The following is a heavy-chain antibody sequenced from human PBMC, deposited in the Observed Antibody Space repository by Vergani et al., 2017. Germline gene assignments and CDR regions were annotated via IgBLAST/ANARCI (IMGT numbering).Heavy chain of an antibody. CDR2: ISSSGSII. J-gene: IGHJ2*01. CDR3: AREIQEPWYFDL. Sequence: VQLVESGGGLVKPGESLRLSCAASVFTFSDYYMSWIRQAPGKGLEWVSYISSSGSIIYYADSVKGRFTISRDNAKNSLYLQMNSLRAEDMAVYYCAREIQEPWYFDLWGRGTLVTVSS. D-gene: IGHD1-14*01. V-gene: IGHV3-11*01. CDR1: VFTFSDYY.